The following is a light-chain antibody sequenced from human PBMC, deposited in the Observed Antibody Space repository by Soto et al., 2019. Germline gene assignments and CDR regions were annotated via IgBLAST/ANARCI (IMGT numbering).Light chain of an antibody. CDR2: SAT. J-gene: IGKJ1*01. CDR1: QSVSIN. CDR3: QQYNNWPWT. Sequence: EIVMTQSPATLSVSPGERAALSCRASQSVSINLAWYQQKPGQAPRLLIYSATTRAIGIPARFSGSGSGTEFTLTVSSLQSEDFAVYYCQQYNNWPWTFGQGTKVDI. V-gene: IGKV3-15*01.